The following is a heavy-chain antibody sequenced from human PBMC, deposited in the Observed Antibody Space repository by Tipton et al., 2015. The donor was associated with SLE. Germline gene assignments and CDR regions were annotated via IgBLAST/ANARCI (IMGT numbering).Heavy chain of an antibody. V-gene: IGHV4-61*09. CDR3: ARDVGRYSSSSGFDY. Sequence: TLSLTCTVSGGSISSGSYYWSWIRQPAGKGLEWIGYIYTSGSTNYNPSLKSRVTISVDTSKNQFSLKLSSVTAADTAVYYCARDVGRYSSSSGFDYWGQGTLVTVSS. D-gene: IGHD6-6*01. J-gene: IGHJ4*02. CDR1: GGSISSGSYY. CDR2: IYTSGST.